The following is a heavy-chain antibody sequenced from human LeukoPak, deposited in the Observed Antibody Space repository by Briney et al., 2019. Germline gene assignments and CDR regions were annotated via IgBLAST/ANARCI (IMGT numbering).Heavy chain of an antibody. CDR2: IYPGDSNT. CDR3: ARQLWLRFGAFDI. D-gene: IGHD5-18*01. V-gene: IGHV5-51*01. CDR1: GYSINKNW. J-gene: IGHJ3*02. Sequence: GESLKISCKGSGYSINKNWIGWVRQMPGKGLEWMGIIYPGDSNTIYSPSFQGQVTISVDKSISTAYLQWRSLKASDTAMYYCARQLWLRFGAFDIWGQGTMVTVSS.